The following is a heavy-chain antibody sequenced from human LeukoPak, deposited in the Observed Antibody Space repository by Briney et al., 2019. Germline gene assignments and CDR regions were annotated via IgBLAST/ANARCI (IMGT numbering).Heavy chain of an antibody. J-gene: IGHJ4*02. D-gene: IGHD1-26*01. V-gene: IGHV3-21*01. CDR2: ISSTTSYI. CDR1: GFTFGSYN. CDR3: ARGRGATPPHYFDY. Sequence: KSGGSLRLSCAASGFTFGSYNMNWVRQAPGRGLEWVSSISSTTSYIFYADSLKARFTISRDNAKNSLYLQMNNLRAEDTAVYYCARGRGATPPHYFDYWGPGTLVTVSS.